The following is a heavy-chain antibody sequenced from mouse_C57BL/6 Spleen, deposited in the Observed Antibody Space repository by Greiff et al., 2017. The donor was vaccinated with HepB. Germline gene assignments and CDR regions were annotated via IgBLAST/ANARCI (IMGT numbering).Heavy chain of an antibody. Sequence: DVHLVESGGGLVKPGGSLKLSCAASGFTFSSYAMSWVRQTPEKRLEWVATISDGGSYTYYPDNVKGRFTISRDNAKNNLYLQMSHLKSEDTAMYYCARLVAEDYWGQGTSVTVSS. CDR3: ARLVAEDY. J-gene: IGHJ4*01. V-gene: IGHV5-4*01. D-gene: IGHD1-1*01. CDR2: ISDGGSYT. CDR1: GFTFSSYA.